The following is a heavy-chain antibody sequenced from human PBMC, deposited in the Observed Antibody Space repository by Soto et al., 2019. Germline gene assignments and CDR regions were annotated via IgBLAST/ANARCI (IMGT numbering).Heavy chain of an antibody. V-gene: IGHV1-69*19. CDR3: AREVQVHTPAFVY. CDR2: ISPMFGAA. J-gene: IGHJ4*02. CDR1: GGTFNTYA. Sequence: QVQLVQSGAEMKKPGSSVKVSCQSSGGTFNTYAMNWVRQAPGQGPEWMGDISPMFGAANYAPKFQGRVTITADESTGTSYMQWSSLTSKDTALYFCAREVQVHTPAFVYWGQGTLVTVSS. D-gene: IGHD3-10*01.